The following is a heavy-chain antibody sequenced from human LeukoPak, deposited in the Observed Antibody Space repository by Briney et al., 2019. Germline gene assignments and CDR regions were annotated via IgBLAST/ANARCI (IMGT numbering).Heavy chain of an antibody. V-gene: IGHV3-23*01. CDR1: GFTFGNYA. CDR3: ANVIIAAVGYEYFQY. CDR2: LSGSGSST. J-gene: IGHJ1*01. D-gene: IGHD6-13*01. Sequence: GGSLRLSCTASGFTFGNYAMSWVRPAPGMGLEWVSALSGSGSSTFYADSVKGRFTISRDNSKNTLYLQMRSLVFEDTAVYYCANVIIAAVGYEYFQYWGQGTLVSVSS.